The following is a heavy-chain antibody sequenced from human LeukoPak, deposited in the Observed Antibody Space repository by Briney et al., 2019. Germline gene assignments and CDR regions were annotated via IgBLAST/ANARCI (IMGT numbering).Heavy chain of an antibody. CDR3: ARGPRAAADDY. D-gene: IGHD6-13*01. V-gene: IGHV1-3*01. J-gene: IGHJ4*02. CDR2: INAGNGNT. CDR1: GYTFINYA. Sequence: ASVKVSCKASGYTFINYAINWGRQAPGQRPEWIGWINAGNGNTKYSQKFQGRVTITRDTSASTAYMELSSLTSEDTGIYYCARGPRAAADDYWGQGTLVTVSS.